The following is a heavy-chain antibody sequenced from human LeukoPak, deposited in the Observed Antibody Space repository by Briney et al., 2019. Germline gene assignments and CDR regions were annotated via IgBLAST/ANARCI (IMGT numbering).Heavy chain of an antibody. V-gene: IGHV3-21*01. CDR3: ARDATYYLRYGYFDC. CDR2: I. D-gene: IGHD5/OR15-5a*01. J-gene: IGHJ4*01. CDR1: GFTSSNSA. Sequence: GGSLRLSCAASGFTSSNSAMNWVRQAPGKGLEWVSSIYYADSVRGRFAISRDNAKTSVYLQMNNLRPEDTAVYYCARDATYYLRYGYFDCWGHGTLVTVSS.